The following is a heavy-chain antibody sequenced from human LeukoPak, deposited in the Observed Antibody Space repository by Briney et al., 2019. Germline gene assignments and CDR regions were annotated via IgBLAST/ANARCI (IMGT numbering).Heavy chain of an antibody. CDR2: IISILGTA. J-gene: IGHJ4*02. CDR1: GFAVMIYS. D-gene: IGHD3-22*01. Sequence: RPGWSLPLSCAASGFAVMIYSMSGGRQAPGQGREWMGWIISILGTATYEQQFQGRVTMTADGSTSTTYMELSSLRSEDTAVYYCAREAFYASSGYYHGDSWGQGSLVTVSS. CDR3: AREAFYASSGYYHGDS. V-gene: IGHV1-69*08.